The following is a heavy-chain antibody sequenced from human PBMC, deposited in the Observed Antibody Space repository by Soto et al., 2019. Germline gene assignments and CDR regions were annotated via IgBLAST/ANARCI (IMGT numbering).Heavy chain of an antibody. V-gene: IGHV1-69*13. D-gene: IGHD2-15*01. CDR1: GGTFSSYA. CDR2: IIPIFGTA. Sequence: ASVKVSCKASGGTFSSYAISWVRQAPGQGLEWMGGIIPIFGTANYAQKFQGGVTITADESTSTAYMELSSLRSEDTGVYYCARGGGGDRVRGYCSGGSCSYYYGMDVWGQGTTVTVSS. CDR3: ARGGGGDRVRGYCSGGSCSYYYGMDV. J-gene: IGHJ6*02.